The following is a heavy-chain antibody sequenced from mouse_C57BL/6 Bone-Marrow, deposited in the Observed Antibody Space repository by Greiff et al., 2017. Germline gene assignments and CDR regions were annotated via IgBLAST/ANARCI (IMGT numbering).Heavy chain of an antibody. Sequence: EVQLQESGAELVRPGASVKLSCTASGFNIKDYYMHWVKQRPEQGLEWIGRIDPEDGATEYAPKFQGHATMPADTSSNTAYLQLSSLTTEDTAVYYCTARYDYDVLDDWGQGTTLTVSS. D-gene: IGHD2-4*01. V-gene: IGHV14-1*01. J-gene: IGHJ2*01. CDR3: TARYDYDVLDD. CDR2: IDPEDGAT. CDR1: GFNIKDYY.